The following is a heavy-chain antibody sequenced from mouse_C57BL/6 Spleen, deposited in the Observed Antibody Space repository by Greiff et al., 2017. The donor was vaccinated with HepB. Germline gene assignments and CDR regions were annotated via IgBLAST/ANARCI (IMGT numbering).Heavy chain of an antibody. V-gene: IGHV5-4*03. CDR1: GFTFSSYA. D-gene: IGHD1-1*01. CDR2: ISDGGSYT. CDR3: ARKTTVVAPFAY. J-gene: IGHJ3*01. Sequence: EVKLEESGGGLVKPGGSLKLSCAASGFTFSSYAMSWVRQTPEKRLEWVATISDGGSYTYYPDNVKGRFTISRDNAKNNLYLQMSHLKSEDTAMYYCARKTTVVAPFAYWGQGTLVTVSA.